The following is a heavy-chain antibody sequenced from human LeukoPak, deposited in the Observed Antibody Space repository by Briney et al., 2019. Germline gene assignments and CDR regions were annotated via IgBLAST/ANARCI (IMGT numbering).Heavy chain of an antibody. CDR3: VRVNGYGPGSSFDY. J-gene: IGHJ4*02. D-gene: IGHD3-10*01. Sequence: SSVQVSCKASGGTLSSYAIRWVRQARGQGRAWLGRIYTIFGTENYAQKFQGRATNPADKSTRTDYVALSSQSSKDTHVYLCVRVNGYGPGSSFDYWGQGTLVTVSS. CDR1: GGTLSSYA. V-gene: IGHV1-69*06. CDR2: IYTIFGTE.